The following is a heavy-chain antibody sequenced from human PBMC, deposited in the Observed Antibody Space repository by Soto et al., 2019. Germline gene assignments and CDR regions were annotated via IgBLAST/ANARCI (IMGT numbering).Heavy chain of an antibody. CDR1: GFTFRSYG. V-gene: IGHV3-30*18. D-gene: IGHD1-26*01. CDR3: AKDMVGATSHFDY. Sequence: GGSLRLSCAASGFTFRSYGMHWVRQAPGKGLQWVAVISYDGSNKYYADSVKGRFTISRDNSKNTLYLQVDSLRPEDTAVYYCAKDMVGATSHFDYWGQGTLVTVSS. J-gene: IGHJ4*02. CDR2: ISYDGSNK.